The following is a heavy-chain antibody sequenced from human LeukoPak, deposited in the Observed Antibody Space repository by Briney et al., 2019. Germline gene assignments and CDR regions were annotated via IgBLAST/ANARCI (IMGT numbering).Heavy chain of an antibody. V-gene: IGHV3-21*01. CDR1: GFTFSSYS. D-gene: IGHD4-17*01. CDR3: ARDPRGATVTSLKIDY. Sequence: GGSLRLSCAGSGFTFSSYSMNWVRQAPGKGLEWVSSISSGRTYIYYAGSVKGRFTTSRDNAQNSLYLQMNSLRAEDTAVYYCARDPRGATVTSLKIDYWGQGTLVTVSS. J-gene: IGHJ4*02. CDR2: ISSGRTYI.